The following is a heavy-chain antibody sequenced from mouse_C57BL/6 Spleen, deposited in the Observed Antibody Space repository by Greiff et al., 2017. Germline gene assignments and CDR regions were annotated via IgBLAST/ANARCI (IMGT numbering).Heavy chain of an antibody. CDR2: ISGGGGNT. CDR3: ARGDSNYVDY. J-gene: IGHJ2*01. Sequence: EVQRVESGGGLVKPGGSLKLSCAASGFTFSSYTMSWVRQTPEKRLEWVATISGGGGNTYYPDSVKGRFTISRDIAKNTLYRQMSSLRSEDTALYYCARGDSNYVDYGGQGTTLTVSS. V-gene: IGHV5-9*01. D-gene: IGHD2-5*01. CDR1: GFTFSSYT.